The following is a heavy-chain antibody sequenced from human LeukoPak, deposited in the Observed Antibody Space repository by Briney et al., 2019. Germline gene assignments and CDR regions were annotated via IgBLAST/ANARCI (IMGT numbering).Heavy chain of an antibody. D-gene: IGHD3-10*01. V-gene: IGHV3-69-1*01. J-gene: IGHJ6*03. Sequence: PGGSLRLSCTASGVTFSDYSMNWVRQAPGKGLEWVSYISSSSITYYADSVRGRFTISRDNAKNSLYLQMSSLRAEDSAVYYCASFTVVGSYYYYMGVWGNGTTVTVSS. CDR2: ISSSSIT. CDR3: ASFTVVGSYYYYMGV. CDR1: GVTFSDYS.